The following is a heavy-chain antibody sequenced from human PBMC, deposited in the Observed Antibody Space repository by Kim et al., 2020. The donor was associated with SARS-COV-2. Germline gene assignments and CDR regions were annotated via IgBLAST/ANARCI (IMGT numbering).Heavy chain of an antibody. CDR2: ISSTCSTV. Sequence: GGSLRLSCAASGFTFSDYYMSWIRQAPGKGLEWVSYISSTCSTVYYADSVKGRFIISRDNAKNSLFLQMNSLGAEDTAVDYCAGFEIMTGYANLGVYYYYYGMDVWGQGTTVTVSS. J-gene: IGHJ6*02. CDR3: AGFEIMTGYANLGVYYYYYGMDV. CDR1: GFTFSDYY. D-gene: IGHD3-9*01. V-gene: IGHV3-11*01.